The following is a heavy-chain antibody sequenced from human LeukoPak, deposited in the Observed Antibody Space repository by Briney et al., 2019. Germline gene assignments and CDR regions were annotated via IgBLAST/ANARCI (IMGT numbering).Heavy chain of an antibody. Sequence: PSETLSLTCTVSGGSISSSSYYWGWIRQPPGKGLEWIGSIYYSGSTYYNPSLKSRVTISVDTSKNQFSLKLSSVTAADTAVYYCARVTVWSGYLFDYWGQGTLVTVSS. CDR1: GGSISSSSYY. CDR2: IYYSGST. CDR3: ARVTVWSGYLFDY. D-gene: IGHD3-3*01. J-gene: IGHJ4*02. V-gene: IGHV4-39*07.